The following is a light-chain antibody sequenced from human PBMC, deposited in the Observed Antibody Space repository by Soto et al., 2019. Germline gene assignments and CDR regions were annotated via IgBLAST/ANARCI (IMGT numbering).Light chain of an antibody. CDR2: GAS. V-gene: IGKV3-20*01. Sequence: EIVLTQSPDTLSLSPGERVTLSCRASQSVSSTYLAWYQQKPGQAPRLLIYGASSRAAGTPDRFSGSESGTDFSLTISRLEPEDFAVYYCQQYTSSPGTFGQGTKVDSK. CDR1: QSVSSTY. J-gene: IGKJ1*01. CDR3: QQYTSSPGT.